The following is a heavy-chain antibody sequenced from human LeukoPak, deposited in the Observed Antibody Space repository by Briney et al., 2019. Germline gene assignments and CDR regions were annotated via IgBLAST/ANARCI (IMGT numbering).Heavy chain of an antibody. Sequence: GGSLRLSCAASGFTVSSNYMSWVRQAPGKGLEWVSVIYGGGSTYYADSVKGRFTISRDNSKNTLYLQMNSLRAEDTAVYYCAKGRSYGAKTAFDIWGQGTMVTVSS. J-gene: IGHJ3*02. CDR3: AKGRSYGAKTAFDI. CDR2: IYGGGST. D-gene: IGHD1-26*01. CDR1: GFTVSSNY. V-gene: IGHV3-53*01.